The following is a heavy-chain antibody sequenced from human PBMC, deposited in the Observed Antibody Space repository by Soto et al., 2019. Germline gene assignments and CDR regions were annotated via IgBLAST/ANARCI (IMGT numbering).Heavy chain of an antibody. CDR1: GFTFSSYW. Sequence: GGSLRLSCAASGFTFSSYWMSWVRQAPGKGLEWVANIKQDGSEKYYVDSVKGRFTISRDNAKNSLYLQMNSLRAEDTTVYYCARHPTYDFWSGYYTYYMDVWGKGTTVTVSS. CDR3: ARHPTYDFWSGYYTYYMDV. CDR2: IKQDGSEK. D-gene: IGHD3-3*01. J-gene: IGHJ6*03. V-gene: IGHV3-7*01.